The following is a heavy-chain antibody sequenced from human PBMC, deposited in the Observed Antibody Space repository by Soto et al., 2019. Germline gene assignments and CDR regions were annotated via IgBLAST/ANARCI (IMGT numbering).Heavy chain of an antibody. D-gene: IGHD5-12*01. CDR3: ARDRPARASGYPLSPPYYYYVMDV. V-gene: IGHV4-59*01. Sequence: XGTLSLTCTVSGGSISSYCWSWIRQPAGKGMGWIGYIYYNGSTNYNPSLKSRVTISVDTSKNQFSLKLSSVTAADTAVYYCARDRPARASGYPLSPPYYYYVMDVWGQGTTVTVSS. CDR2: IYYNGST. CDR1: GGSISSYC. J-gene: IGHJ6*02.